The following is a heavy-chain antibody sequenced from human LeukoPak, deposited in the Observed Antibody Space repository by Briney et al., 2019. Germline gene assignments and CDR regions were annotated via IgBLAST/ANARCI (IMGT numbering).Heavy chain of an antibody. D-gene: IGHD6-13*01. CDR2: TNPNSGGT. CDR3: ARDGIAAAGTRNWFDP. V-gene: IGHV1-2*02. Sequence: ASVKVSCKASGYTFTGYYMHWVRQAPGQGLEWMGWTNPNSGGTNYAQKFQGRVTMTRDTSISTAYMELSRLRSDDTAVYYCARDGIAAAGTRNWFDPWGQGTLVTVSS. J-gene: IGHJ5*02. CDR1: GYTFTGYY.